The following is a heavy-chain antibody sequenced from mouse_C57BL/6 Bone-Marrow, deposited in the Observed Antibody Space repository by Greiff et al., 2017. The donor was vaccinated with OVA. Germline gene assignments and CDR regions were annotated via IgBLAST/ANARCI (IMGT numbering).Heavy chain of an antibody. CDR2: IYPGDGDT. CDR1: GYAFSSYW. V-gene: IGHV1-80*01. Sequence: VQLQESGAELVKPGASVKISCKASGYAFSSYWMNWVKQRPGKGLEWIGQIYPGDGDTNYNGKFKGKATLTADKSSSTAYMQLSSLTSEDSAVYFCATTVVARWYFDVWGTGTTVTVSS. J-gene: IGHJ1*03. CDR3: ATTVVARWYFDV. D-gene: IGHD1-1*01.